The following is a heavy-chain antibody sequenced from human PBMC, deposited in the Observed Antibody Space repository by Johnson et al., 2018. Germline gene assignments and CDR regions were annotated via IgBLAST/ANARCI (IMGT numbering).Heavy chain of an antibody. V-gene: IGHV3-9*01. CDR2: SSWNSGSI. CDR3: ARGGRTTVNTELGAFDI. Sequence: VQLVQSGGGLVQPGRSLRLSCAASGFTFDDYAMHWVRQAPGKGLEWVSGSSWNSGSIGYADSVKGRFTISRDNAKNSLYLQRNSLGAEDTAFYRCARGGRTTVNTELGAFDIWGQGTMVTVSS. J-gene: IGHJ3*02. CDR1: GFTFDDYA. D-gene: IGHD4-17*01.